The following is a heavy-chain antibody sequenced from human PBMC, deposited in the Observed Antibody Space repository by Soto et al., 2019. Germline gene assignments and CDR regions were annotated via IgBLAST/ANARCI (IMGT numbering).Heavy chain of an antibody. V-gene: IGHV1-18*01. CDR2: ISAYNGNT. CDR3: ARDPPPPDY. Sequence: VSVKVCCKASGDTFASYSISWMRQAPGQGLEWMGWISAYNGNTNYAQKLQGRVTMTTDTSTSTAYMELRSLRSDDTAVYYCARDPPPPDYWGQGTLVTVSS. J-gene: IGHJ4*02. CDR1: GDTFASYS.